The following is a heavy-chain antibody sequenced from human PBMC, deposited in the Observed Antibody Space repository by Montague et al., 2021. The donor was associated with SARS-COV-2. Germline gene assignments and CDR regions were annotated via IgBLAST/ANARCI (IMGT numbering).Heavy chain of an antibody. CDR1: GGSISSGGYS. D-gene: IGHD3-10*01. J-gene: IGHJ6*02. CDR2: IYHSGST. CDR3: ARGSMVRGGKVYYGVDV. Sequence: TLSLTCAVSGGSISSGGYSWNWIRQPPGKGLEWIGYIYHSGSTXYNPSLKSRVTISLDSSKNQFSLILTSVTAADTAVYYCARGSMVRGGKVYYGVDVWGQGTTVTVSS. V-gene: IGHV4-30-2*01.